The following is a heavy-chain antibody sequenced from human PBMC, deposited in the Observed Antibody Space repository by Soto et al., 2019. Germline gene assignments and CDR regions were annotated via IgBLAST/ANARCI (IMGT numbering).Heavy chain of an antibody. CDR1: GASIRSTDYF. CDR2: IYFTGNT. D-gene: IGHD6-25*01. CDR3: AGQTFTIAAASYGRSNWFDP. V-gene: IGHV4-39*01. Sequence: PSETLSLTCTVSGASIRSTDYFWGWVRQPPGKGLEWIGTIYFTGNTYYTPSLKSRLTMSIDTSKNEFSLRLNSVAAADTAVYYCAGQTFTIAAASYGRSNWFDPWGPGTLVTVSS. J-gene: IGHJ5*02.